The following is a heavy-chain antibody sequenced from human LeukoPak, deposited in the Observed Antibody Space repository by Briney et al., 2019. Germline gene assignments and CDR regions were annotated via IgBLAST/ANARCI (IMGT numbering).Heavy chain of an antibody. J-gene: IGHJ6*02. D-gene: IGHD2-15*01. CDR3: ARDGASYCSGGSCYSDSYYYGMDV. CDR1: GYTFTSYG. V-gene: IGHV1-18*01. Sequence: ASVKVSCKASGYTFTSYGISWVRQAPRQGLEWMGWISAYNGNTNYAQKLQGRVTMTTDTSTSTAYMELRSLRSDDTAVYYCARDGASYCSGGSCYSDSYYYGMDVWGQGTTVTVSS. CDR2: ISAYNGNT.